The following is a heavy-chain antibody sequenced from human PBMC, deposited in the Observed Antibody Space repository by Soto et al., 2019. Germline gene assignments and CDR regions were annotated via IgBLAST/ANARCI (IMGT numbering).Heavy chain of an antibody. CDR3: ARQIYDSDTGPNFQYYFES. CDR2: IDPSDSQA. CDR1: GYSFAGYW. J-gene: IGHJ4*02. Sequence: GESLKISCKGSGYSFAGYWITWVRQKPEKGLEWVGRIDPSDSQAYYSPSFRGHVTISATKSITTVFLQWSSLRASDTAMYYCARQIYDSDTGPNFQYYFESWGQGTPVTVSS. V-gene: IGHV5-10-1*01. D-gene: IGHD3-22*01.